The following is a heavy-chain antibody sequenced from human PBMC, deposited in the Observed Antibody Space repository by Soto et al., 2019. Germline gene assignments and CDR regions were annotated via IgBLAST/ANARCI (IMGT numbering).Heavy chain of an antibody. CDR2: ISSSGSTI. Sequence: PGGSLRLSCAASGLTFSDYYMSWIRQAPGKGLEGVSYISSSGSTIYYADSVKGRFTISRDNAKHSLYLEMNSLRAEDTAFFYCAKGMGGWYGGGYDQWGQGTLVTVSS. D-gene: IGHD6-19*01. CDR3: AKGMGGWYGGGYDQ. J-gene: IGHJ4*02. V-gene: IGHV3-11*01. CDR1: GLTFSDYY.